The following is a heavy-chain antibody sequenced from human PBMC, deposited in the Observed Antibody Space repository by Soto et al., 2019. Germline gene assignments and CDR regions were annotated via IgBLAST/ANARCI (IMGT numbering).Heavy chain of an antibody. CDR1: GFTFSTYG. D-gene: IGHD4-17*01. CDR3: AKDLQSYGDYDYYCYGMDV. Sequence: QVQLVESGGGEVQPGRSLTISCAASGFTFSTYGMHWVRQTPGKGLEWVAVISYDGTNKFYSDSVKGRFTISRDNFKNTLTLQMNSLRAGDTAVYSCAKDLQSYGDYDYYCYGMDVWGPGTRVTVSS. CDR2: ISYDGTNK. V-gene: IGHV3-30*18. J-gene: IGHJ6*02.